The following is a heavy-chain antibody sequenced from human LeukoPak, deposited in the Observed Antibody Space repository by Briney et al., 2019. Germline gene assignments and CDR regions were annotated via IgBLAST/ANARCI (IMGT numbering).Heavy chain of an antibody. CDR1: GDTVSSNDAA. D-gene: IGHD3-10*01. V-gene: IGHV6-1*01. J-gene: IGHJ5*01. CDR2: TLYMSKWSA. Sequence: SQTLSLTCVISGDTVSSNDAAWSWIRQSPSRGLEWLGRTLYMSKWSADSAPSVSSRITIKRDTSKNQFSLHLDSVTPEDTAVYYRAREVAVIRGIRNWFDSWGPGILVTVSA. CDR3: AREVAVIRGIRNWFDS.